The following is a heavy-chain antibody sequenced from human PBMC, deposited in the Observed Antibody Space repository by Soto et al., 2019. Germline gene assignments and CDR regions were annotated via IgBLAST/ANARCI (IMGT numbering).Heavy chain of an antibody. CDR2: IYWDDDK. J-gene: IGHJ4*02. CDR3: AHTLYDSGTYTFVY. CDR1: GFSLSISGVG. V-gene: IGHV2-5*02. Sequence: QITLKESGPTLVKPTQTLTLTCTFSGFSLSISGVGVGWIRQPPGKALEWLAVIYWDDDKRYSPSLKSRLTITKDTSKNQVVLTMTNMDPVDTATYYCAHTLYDSGTYTFVYWGQGTLVTVSS. D-gene: IGHD3-10*01.